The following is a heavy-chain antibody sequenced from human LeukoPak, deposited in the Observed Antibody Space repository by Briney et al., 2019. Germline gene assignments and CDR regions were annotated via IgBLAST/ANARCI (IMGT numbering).Heavy chain of an antibody. V-gene: IGHV3-30-3*01. CDR3: ARHPRGARDNYFDY. CDR2: ISYDGSNK. CDR1: GFTFSSYA. Sequence: GGSLRLSCAASGFTFSSYAMHWVRQAPGKGLEWVAVISYDGSNKYYADSVKGRFTISRDNSKNTLYLKMNSLRAEDTAVYYCARHPRGARDNYFDYWGQGTLVTVYS. D-gene: IGHD3-16*01. J-gene: IGHJ4*02.